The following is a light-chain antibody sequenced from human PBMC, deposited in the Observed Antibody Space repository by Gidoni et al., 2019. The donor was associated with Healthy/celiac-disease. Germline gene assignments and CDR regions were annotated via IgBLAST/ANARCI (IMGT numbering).Light chain of an antibody. J-gene: IGKJ3*01. Sequence: IVLTHPPGTLSLSPGERATLSCRASQSVSSSYLAWYQQKTGQAPRLLIYGASSRATGIPDRFSGSGSGTDFTLTISRLEPEDFAVYYCQQYGSSPRSFGPGTKVDIK. V-gene: IGKV3-20*01. CDR1: QSVSSSY. CDR3: QQYGSSPRS. CDR2: GAS.